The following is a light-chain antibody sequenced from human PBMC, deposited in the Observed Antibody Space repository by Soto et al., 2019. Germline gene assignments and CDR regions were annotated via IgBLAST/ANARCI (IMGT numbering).Light chain of an antibody. Sequence: DIQMTQSPSSLSASVGDRVTITCRTSQTINNWLNWYQQKPGKDPKLLIYGTSNLYNGVPSRFSGSGAGTDFTLTITSLQPEDFAVYYCQQSYNPPWTFGQGTKVEIK. CDR3: QQSYNPPWT. J-gene: IGKJ1*01. CDR1: QTINNW. CDR2: GTS. V-gene: IGKV1-39*01.